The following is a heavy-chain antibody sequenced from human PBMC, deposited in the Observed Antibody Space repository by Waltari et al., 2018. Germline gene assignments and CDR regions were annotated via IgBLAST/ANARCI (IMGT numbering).Heavy chain of an antibody. CDR2: MNPNSGNT. D-gene: IGHD6-13*01. CDR3: ARVGAGIAAPLDV. V-gene: IGHV1-8*03. CDR1: GYTFTSYA. J-gene: IGHJ6*04. Sequence: QVQLVQSGAEVKKPGASVKVSCKASGYTFTSYAMHWVRQAPGQRLEWMGWMNPNSGNTGYAQKFQGRVTITRNTSISTAYMELSSLRSEDTAVYYCARVGAGIAAPLDVWGKGTTVTVSS.